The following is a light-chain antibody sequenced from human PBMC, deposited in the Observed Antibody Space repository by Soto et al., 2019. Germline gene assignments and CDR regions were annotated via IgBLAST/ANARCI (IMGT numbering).Light chain of an antibody. CDR1: QSISIN. Sequence: EIVKTQSPAALSVSPGERAILSCRASQSISINLAWYQQKPGQAPRLLIYAASNRATGVPARFSGSWSGTEFTLTISSLQSEDFAVYYCQQYNNWITFGQGTRLEI. CDR3: QQYNNWIT. V-gene: IGKV3-15*01. CDR2: AAS. J-gene: IGKJ5*01.